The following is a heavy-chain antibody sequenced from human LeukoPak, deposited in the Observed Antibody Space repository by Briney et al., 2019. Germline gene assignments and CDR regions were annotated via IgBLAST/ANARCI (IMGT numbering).Heavy chain of an antibody. CDR3: ARGRITIFGVVTNAHYYYMDV. CDR1: GGTFSSYA. Sequence: SVKVSCKASGGTFSSYAISWVRQAPGQGLEWMGGIIPIFGTANYAQKFQGRVTITADESTSTAYMELSSLGSEDTAVYYCARGRITIFGVVTNAHYYYMDVWGKGTTVTVSS. CDR2: IIPIFGTA. D-gene: IGHD3-3*01. J-gene: IGHJ6*03. V-gene: IGHV1-69*01.